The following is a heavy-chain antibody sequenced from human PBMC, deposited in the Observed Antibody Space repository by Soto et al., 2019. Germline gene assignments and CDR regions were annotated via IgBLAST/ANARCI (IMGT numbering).Heavy chain of an antibody. J-gene: IGHJ5*02. CDR1: GYTFTSYG. V-gene: IGHV1-18*01. Sequence: ASVKVSCKASGYTFTSYGISWVRQAPGQGLEWMGWISAYNGNTNYAQKLQGRVTMTTDTSTSTAYMELRSLRSDDTAVYYCARVPSADYIWGSYRYKNWFDPWGQGTLVTVSS. CDR3: ARVPSADYIWGSYRYKNWFDP. CDR2: ISAYNGNT. D-gene: IGHD3-16*02.